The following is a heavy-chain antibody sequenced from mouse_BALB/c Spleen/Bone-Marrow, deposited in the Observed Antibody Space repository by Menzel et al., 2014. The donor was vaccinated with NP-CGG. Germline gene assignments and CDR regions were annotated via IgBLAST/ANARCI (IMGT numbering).Heavy chain of an antibody. D-gene: IGHD2-2*01. CDR3: AGSAGLRQDSAWFAY. Sequence: QVQLQQSGADLVRPGTSVKVSCKASGYAFTNYLIEWVKQRPGQGLEWIGVINPGSGGTNYNENFKGKATLTADRSSSNDYMKISSLTSNDTAVYDCAGSAGLRQDSAWFAYWGQGTLVTVSA. J-gene: IGHJ3*01. CDR1: GYAFTNYL. CDR2: INPGSGGT. V-gene: IGHV1-54*01.